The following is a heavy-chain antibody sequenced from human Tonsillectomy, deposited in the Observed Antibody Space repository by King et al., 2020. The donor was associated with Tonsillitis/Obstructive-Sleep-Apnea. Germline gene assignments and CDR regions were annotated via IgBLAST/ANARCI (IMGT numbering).Heavy chain of an antibody. V-gene: IGHV4-34*12. D-gene: IGHD5-12*01. J-gene: IGHJ4*02. CDR2: IIHTGST. Sequence: VQLQQWGAGLLKPSETLSLSCAVYGGSFSGHFWGWIRQPPGKGLEGIGEIIHTGSTNSNPSLKSRVTISVDTSKSQFSLKLNSVTAADTAVYYCARVGGSGYHFDYWGQGTLVIVSS. CDR3: ARVGGSGYHFDY. CDR1: GGSFSGHF.